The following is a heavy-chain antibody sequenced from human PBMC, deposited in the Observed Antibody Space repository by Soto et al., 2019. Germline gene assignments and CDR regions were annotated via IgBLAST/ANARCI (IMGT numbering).Heavy chain of an antibody. CDR3: ARVFGVVIREYYFDY. CDR2: ISSSGSTI. D-gene: IGHD3-3*01. Sequence: GGSLRLSCTASGFTFSDYYMSWIRQAPGKGLEWVSYISSSGSTIYYADSVKGRFTISRDNAKNSLYLQMNSLRAEGTAVYYCARVFGVVIREYYFDYWGQGTLVTVSS. CDR1: GFTFSDYY. J-gene: IGHJ4*02. V-gene: IGHV3-11*01.